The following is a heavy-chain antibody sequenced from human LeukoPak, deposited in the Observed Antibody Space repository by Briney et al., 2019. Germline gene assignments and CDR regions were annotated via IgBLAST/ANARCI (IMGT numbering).Heavy chain of an antibody. CDR2: IYPNNGDT. V-gene: IGHV1-2*02. CDR1: GYTFSGTGWY. Sequence: GDSVKVSCKASGYTFSGTGWYLDWLRQAPGQGLECMGWIYPNNGDTGYAQKFQGRVAMTRDTSIGTDYMELSRLRPDDTAVYYWARDGPAQMVDFDYWGQGTLVSVSS. CDR3: ARDGPAQMVDFDY. J-gene: IGHJ4*02. D-gene: IGHD3-10*01.